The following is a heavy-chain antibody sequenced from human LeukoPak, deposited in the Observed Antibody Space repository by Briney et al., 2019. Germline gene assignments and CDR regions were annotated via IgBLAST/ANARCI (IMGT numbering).Heavy chain of an antibody. CDR1: GFTFSNAW. CDR2: IKSKTDGGTT. D-gene: IGHD3-3*01. J-gene: IGHJ4*02. Sequence: GGSLRLSCAASGFTFSNAWMSWVRQAPGKGLEWVGRIKSKTDGGTTDYAAPVKGRFTISRDDSKNTLYLQMNSLKTEDTAVYYCTTTLPDYDFWSGYFMVIPEPIDYWGQGPLVTVSS. CDR3: TTTLPDYDFWSGYFMVIPEPIDY. V-gene: IGHV3-15*01.